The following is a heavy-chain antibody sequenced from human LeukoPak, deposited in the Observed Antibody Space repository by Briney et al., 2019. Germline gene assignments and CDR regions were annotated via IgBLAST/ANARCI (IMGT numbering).Heavy chain of an antibody. D-gene: IGHD6-19*01. CDR1: GGTFSSYA. CDR3: AREVVGAVAGARYYSYYYMDV. V-gene: IGHV1-69*05. J-gene: IGHJ6*03. CDR2: IIPIFGTA. Sequence: SVKVSCKASGGTFSSYAISWVRQAPGQGLEWMGRIIPIFGTANYAQKFQGRVTITTDESTSTAYMELSSLRSEDRAVYYCAREVVGAVAGARYYSYYYMDVWGKGTTVTVSS.